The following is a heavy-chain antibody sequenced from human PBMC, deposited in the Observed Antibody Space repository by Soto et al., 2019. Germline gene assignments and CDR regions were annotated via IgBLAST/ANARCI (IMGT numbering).Heavy chain of an antibody. V-gene: IGHV4-34*01. CDR2: IDQTGST. Sequence: SETLSLTCAVYGGSLSTYYWTWIRQPPGKGLEWIGEIDQTGSTNYSPSLKSRLTISIDTSKNQFSLELSSVTAADTAVYYCARRRLVDRKNWFDTWGQGTVVTVSS. CDR3: ARRRLVDRKNWFDT. J-gene: IGHJ5*02. D-gene: IGHD3-9*01. CDR1: GGSLSTYY.